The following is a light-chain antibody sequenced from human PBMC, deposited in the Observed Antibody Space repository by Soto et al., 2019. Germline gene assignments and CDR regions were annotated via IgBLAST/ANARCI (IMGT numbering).Light chain of an antibody. CDR2: DTS. CDR1: QSFRGL. CDR3: QQYSNWPPIT. J-gene: IGKJ5*01. Sequence: EIVLTQSPGTLSLSPGERATLSCRASQSFRGLLAWYQQKPGQAPRLLIYDTSTRATGIPARFSGSGSGTEFTLTISSLQSEDFAVYYCQQYSNWPPITFGQGTRLEIK. V-gene: IGKV3-15*01.